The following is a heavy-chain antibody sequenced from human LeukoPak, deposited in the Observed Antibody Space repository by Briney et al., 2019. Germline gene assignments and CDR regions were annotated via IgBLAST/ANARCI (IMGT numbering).Heavy chain of an antibody. V-gene: IGHV3-23*01. CDR1: GFTFSSYG. D-gene: IGHD3-22*01. CDR2: ISGSGGST. CDR3: AIAPGYYYDSSGQINS. J-gene: IGHJ5*02. Sequence: GGSLRLSCAASGFTFSSYGMSWVRQAPGKGLEWVSAISGSGGSTYYADSVKGRFTISRDNSKNTLYLQMNSLRAEDTAVYYCAIAPGYYYDSSGQINSWGQGTLVTVSS.